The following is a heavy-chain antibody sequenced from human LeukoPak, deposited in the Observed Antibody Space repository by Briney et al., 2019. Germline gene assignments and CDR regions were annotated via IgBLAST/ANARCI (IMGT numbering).Heavy chain of an antibody. J-gene: IGHJ3*02. Sequence: ASETLSLTCAVYGGSFSGYYWSWIRQPPGKGLEWIGEINHSGSTNYNPSLKSRVTISVDASKNQFSLKLSSVTAADTAVYYCARDLQRRPRNPRGVDDAFDIWGQGTVVTVSS. CDR1: GGSFSGYY. D-gene: IGHD1-1*01. CDR2: INHSGST. CDR3: ARDLQRRPRNPRGVDDAFDI. V-gene: IGHV4-34*01.